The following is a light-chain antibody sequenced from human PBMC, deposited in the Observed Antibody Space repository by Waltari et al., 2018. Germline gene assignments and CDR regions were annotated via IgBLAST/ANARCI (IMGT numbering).Light chain of an antibody. Sequence: DIQMTQSPSTLSASVGDRVTITCRASQSISNWLAWYQQKPGKAPKVLIYKASSLESGVPSRFSGSGSGTEFTLTISRLQPDDFATYYCQQYNGYSWTFGQGTKVEIK. J-gene: IGKJ1*01. V-gene: IGKV1-5*03. CDR2: KAS. CDR1: QSISNW. CDR3: QQYNGYSWT.